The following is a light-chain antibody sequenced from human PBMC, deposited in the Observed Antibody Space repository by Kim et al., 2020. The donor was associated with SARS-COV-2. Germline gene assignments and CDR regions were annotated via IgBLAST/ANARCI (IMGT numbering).Light chain of an antibody. Sequence: PGESAPLSCRASQSVDTNYLAWYQQKPGQAPRLLIYGASSRATDIPNRFSGSGSGTDFTLTISRLEPEDFAVYYCQQYDGLPTFGGGTKLEI. J-gene: IGKJ4*01. CDR1: QSVDTNY. V-gene: IGKV3-20*01. CDR3: QQYDGLPT. CDR2: GAS.